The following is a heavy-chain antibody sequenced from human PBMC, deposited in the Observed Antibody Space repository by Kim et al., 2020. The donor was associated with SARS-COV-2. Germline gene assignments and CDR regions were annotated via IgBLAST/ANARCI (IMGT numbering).Heavy chain of an antibody. J-gene: IGHJ5*02. CDR2: IHKSGTT. D-gene: IGHD6-13*01. CDR3: ARGHYSDTQRWFDP. V-gene: IGHV4-4*07. Sequence: SETLSLTCTVSGGSITTNYWSWIRQAAGQGQEYIGRIHKSGTTSYNPSLKSRVTMSVDTSKNQFFLKLSSVTAADTAVYYCARGHYSDTQRWFDPWGQGTLVTVSS. CDR1: GGSITTNY.